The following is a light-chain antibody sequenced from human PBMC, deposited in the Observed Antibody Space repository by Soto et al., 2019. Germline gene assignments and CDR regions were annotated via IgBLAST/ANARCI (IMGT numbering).Light chain of an antibody. CDR3: QKYNSAPRT. CDR2: SAS. CDR1: QAISNF. J-gene: IGKJ1*01. Sequence: DFQMTQSPSSLSASVGDSVTSXXRASQAISNFLAWYQQKPGQGPEIXIYSASTLQSGVPSRFSGSGAGTDFTLTISSLQPEDVATYFCQKYNSAPRTFGQGTQVDIK. V-gene: IGKV1-27*01.